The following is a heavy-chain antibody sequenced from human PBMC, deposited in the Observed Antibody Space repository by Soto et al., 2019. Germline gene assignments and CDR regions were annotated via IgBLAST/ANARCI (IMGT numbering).Heavy chain of an antibody. CDR1: GYTFTAYW. Sequence: GESLKISCKGSGYTFTAYWIGWVRQMPGKGLEWMGIIYPGDSDTRYSPSFQGQVTISADKSISIAYLQWSSLKASDTAMFYCARGGYSGNSKDPFYIWGPGTMVTV. J-gene: IGHJ3*02. CDR2: IYPGDSDT. CDR3: ARGGYSGNSKDPFYI. D-gene: IGHD6-25*01. V-gene: IGHV5-51*01.